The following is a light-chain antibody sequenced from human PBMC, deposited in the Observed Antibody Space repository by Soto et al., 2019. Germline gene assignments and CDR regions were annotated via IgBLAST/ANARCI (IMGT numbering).Light chain of an antibody. CDR1: QSVSSN. V-gene: IGKV3-15*01. Sequence: EIVMTQSPDTLSVSPGERATLSCRASQSVSSNLAWYQQQPGQAPRLLISGASTRATGIPVRFSGSGSGTEFTLTISSLQSEDFGVYYCQQYINWPETFGQGTKLEIK. CDR2: GAS. CDR3: QQYINWPET. J-gene: IGKJ2*01.